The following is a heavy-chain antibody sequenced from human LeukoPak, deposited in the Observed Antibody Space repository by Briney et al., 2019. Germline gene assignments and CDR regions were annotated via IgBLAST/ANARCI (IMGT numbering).Heavy chain of an antibody. CDR1: GGSFSGYY. J-gene: IGHJ4*02. CDR3: ARGEIVYDFWSGYSASFDY. CDR2: INHSGST. V-gene: IGHV4-34*01. Sequence: KPSETLSLTCAVYGGSFSGYYWSWIRQPPGKGLEWIGEINHSGSTNYNPSLKSRVTISVDTSKNQFSLKLSSVTAADTAVYYCARGEIVYDFWSGYSASFDYWGQGTLVTVSS. D-gene: IGHD3-3*01.